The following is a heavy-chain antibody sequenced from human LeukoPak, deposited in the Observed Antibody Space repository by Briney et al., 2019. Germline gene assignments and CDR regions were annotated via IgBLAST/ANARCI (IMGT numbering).Heavy chain of an antibody. CDR3: ARQGAAAIHSGSFDI. Sequence: SETLSLTCTVSGASIKNYYWSWIRQTAGKRLEWIGPINTSGSTNYNPSLKSRVTTSVDTSKNQFSLKLTSVTAADTAVYCCARQGAAAIHSGSFDIWGQGTMVSVSS. CDR1: GASIKNYY. J-gene: IGHJ3*02. V-gene: IGHV4-4*07. D-gene: IGHD2-2*01. CDR2: INTSGST.